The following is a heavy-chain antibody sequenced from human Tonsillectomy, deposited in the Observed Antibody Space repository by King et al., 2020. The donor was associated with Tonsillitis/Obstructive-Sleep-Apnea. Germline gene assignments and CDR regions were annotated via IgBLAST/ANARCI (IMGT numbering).Heavy chain of an antibody. J-gene: IGHJ4*02. CDR2: IYSGDSDT. CDR1: GYSFTIYW. CDR3: ARINSGYGPPSALFDY. D-gene: IGHD5-12*01. Sequence: VQLVESGAEVKKPGESLKISCKGSGYSFTIYWMGWVRQMPGKGLEWMGIIYSGDSDTRYSPSFQGQVTISADKSISTAYLQWSSLKVSDTAMYYCARINSGYGPPSALFDYWGQGTLVTVSS. V-gene: IGHV5-51*01.